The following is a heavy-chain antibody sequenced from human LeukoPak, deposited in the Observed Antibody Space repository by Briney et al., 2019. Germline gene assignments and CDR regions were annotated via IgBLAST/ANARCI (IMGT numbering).Heavy chain of an antibody. J-gene: IGHJ3*02. D-gene: IGHD3-3*01. V-gene: IGHV4-59*01. CDR2: IYYSGSA. Sequence: SETLSLTCTVSGGSISSYYWSWIRQPPGKGLEWIGYIYYSGSANYNPSRTSRVTISVDTSKNQFSLPLRSVTAADTAVYYCARGFMRRYDFWSGYYRTGWAFDIWGQGTMVTVSS. CDR1: GGSISSYY. CDR3: ARGFMRRYDFWSGYYRTGWAFDI.